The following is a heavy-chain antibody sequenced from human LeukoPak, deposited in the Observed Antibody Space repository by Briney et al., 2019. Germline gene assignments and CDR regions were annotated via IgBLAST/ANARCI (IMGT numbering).Heavy chain of an antibody. CDR2: MNPNSGNT. CDR1: GYTFTSYD. D-gene: IGHD4-23*01. J-gene: IGHJ4*02. V-gene: IGHV1-8*01. Sequence: GASVKVSCKASGYTFTSYDINWVRQATGRGLEWMGWMNPNSGNTGYAQKFQGRVTMTRNTSISTAYMELSSLRSEDTAVYYCATSLSTVVTTFDYWGQGTLVTVSS. CDR3: ATSLSTVVTTFDY.